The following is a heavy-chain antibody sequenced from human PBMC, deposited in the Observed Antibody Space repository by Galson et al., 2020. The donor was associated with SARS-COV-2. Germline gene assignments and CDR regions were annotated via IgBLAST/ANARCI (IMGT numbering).Heavy chain of an antibody. V-gene: IGHV3-33*06. CDR2: IWYDGSNK. CDR1: GFTFSSYG. J-gene: IGHJ4*02. D-gene: IGHD3-9*01. CDR3: AKDGDILTGYHFDY. Sequence: QLGESLKISCAASGFTFSSYGMHWVRQAPGKGLEWVAVIWYDGSNKYYADSVKGRFTISRDNSKNTLYLQMNSLRAEDTAVYYCAKDGDILTGYHFDYWGQGTLVTVSS.